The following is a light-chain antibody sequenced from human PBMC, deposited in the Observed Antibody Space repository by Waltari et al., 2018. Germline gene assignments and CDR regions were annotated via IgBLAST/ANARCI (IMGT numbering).Light chain of an antibody. CDR2: WAS. CDR3: QQYYSIPLT. V-gene: IGKV4-1*01. Sequence: DIVMTQSPDSLAVSLCERATINCKSSQSVLYSANNKDYLAWYQQKPGQPAKLLIYWASTREFGVPDRFSGSGSGTDFTLTISSLQAEDVAVYYCQQYYSIPLTFGGGTKVEIK. J-gene: IGKJ4*01. CDR1: QSVLYSANNKDY.